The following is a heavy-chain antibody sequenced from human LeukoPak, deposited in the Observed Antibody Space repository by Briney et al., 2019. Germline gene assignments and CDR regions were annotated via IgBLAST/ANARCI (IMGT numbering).Heavy chain of an antibody. V-gene: IGHV4-39*01. CDR3: ARGGPYYYDSSGYLDY. J-gene: IGHJ4*02. D-gene: IGHD3-22*01. CDR1: GGSISSSSYY. Sequence: SETLSLTCTVSGGSISSSSYYWGWIRQPPGKGLEWIGNMYYSGSTYYNPSLKSRVTISVDTSKNQFSLKVSSVTAAETAVYYCARGGPYYYDSSGYLDYWGQGTLVTVSS. CDR2: MYYSGST.